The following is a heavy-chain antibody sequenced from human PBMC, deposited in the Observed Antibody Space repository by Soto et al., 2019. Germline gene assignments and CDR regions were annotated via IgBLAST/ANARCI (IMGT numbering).Heavy chain of an antibody. J-gene: IGHJ6*02. V-gene: IGHV4-30-2*01. CDR1: GGSISSGGYS. CDR2: IYQSGST. CDR3: PTQSYSNSGAYYYYAMDV. Sequence: PSETLSLTCAVSGGSISSGGYSWSWIRQPPGKGLEWIGYIYQSGSTYYNPSLKSRVTISVDRSRNQFSLKLSSVTAADTAVYFCPTQSYSNSGAYYYYAMDVWGQGTTVTVSS. D-gene: IGHD4-4*01.